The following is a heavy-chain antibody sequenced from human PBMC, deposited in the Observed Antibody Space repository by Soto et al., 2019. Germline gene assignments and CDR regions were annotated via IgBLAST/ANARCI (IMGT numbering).Heavy chain of an antibody. D-gene: IGHD6-19*01. CDR1: CASASSNTRA. V-gene: IGHV6-1*01. CDR2: TYYRSKWFH. J-gene: IGHJ5*02. Sequence: PTQSLSLTCAIPCASASSNTRACTCITQPPLRGLEWLGRTYYRSKWFHDYAASVKCRITINPDTSKNQIFLQLKSVTPEDTAVYYCARWGSGWTNNWLDPWGQGTLVTVSS. CDR3: ARWGSGWTNNWLDP.